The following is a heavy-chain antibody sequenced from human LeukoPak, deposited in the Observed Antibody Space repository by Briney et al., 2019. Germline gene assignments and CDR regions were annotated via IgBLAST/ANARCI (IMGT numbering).Heavy chain of an antibody. Sequence: PGGSLRLSCVASGVTFSSYGMHWVRQAPGKGLEWVAFIRYDGSNEYYIDSVKGRFTLSRDNSKNTLYLQMNSLRAEDTAVYYCAKDDDSTSAFDIWGQGTMVTVSS. CDR3: AKDDDSTSAFDI. J-gene: IGHJ3*02. CDR1: GVTFSSYG. V-gene: IGHV3-30*02. CDR2: IRYDGSNE. D-gene: IGHD2-15*01.